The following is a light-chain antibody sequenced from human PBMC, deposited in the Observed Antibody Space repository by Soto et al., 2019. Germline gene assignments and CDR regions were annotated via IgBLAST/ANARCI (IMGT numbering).Light chain of an antibody. V-gene: IGKV3-15*01. Sequence: EIVMTQSPATLSVSPGERVTLSCRASQSVSIYLAWYQQRPGQAPRPLIYGASTRATGIPARFSASGSGTEVTLTINSMQSEDFAVYYCQQYNYWPLTFGGGTRVEI. J-gene: IGKJ4*01. CDR1: QSVSIY. CDR2: GAS. CDR3: QQYNYWPLT.